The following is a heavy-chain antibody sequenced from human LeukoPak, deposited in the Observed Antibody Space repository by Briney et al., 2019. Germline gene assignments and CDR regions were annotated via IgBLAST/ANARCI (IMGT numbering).Heavy chain of an antibody. J-gene: IGHJ4*02. CDR3: ARDGMTYGRHFDY. V-gene: IGHV3-74*01. Sequence: PGGSLRLSCAASGFTFTNYWMHWVRQVSGKGLVWVSRINSDGSGTRYADFVKGRFTISRDNAKSTVYLQMNSLRTDDTAVYYCARDGMTYGRHFDYWGQGILVTVSS. CDR2: INSDGSGT. D-gene: IGHD3-10*01. CDR1: GFTFTNYW.